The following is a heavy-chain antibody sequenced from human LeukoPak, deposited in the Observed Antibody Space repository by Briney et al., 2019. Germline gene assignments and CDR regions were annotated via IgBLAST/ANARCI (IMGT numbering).Heavy chain of an antibody. J-gene: IGHJ1*01. V-gene: IGHV3-30-3*01. CDR2: ISYDGSNK. D-gene: IGHD2-15*01. CDR1: GFTLSRYA. Sequence: PGGSLRLSCAASGFTLSRYAMHWVRQAPGKGLEWVAVISYDGSNKYYADSVKGRFTISRDNSKNTLYLQMHSLKCEDTAVYYCSRDVPKGSCYSEECFLYWGQGTQVTVSS. CDR3: SRDVPKGSCYSEECFLY.